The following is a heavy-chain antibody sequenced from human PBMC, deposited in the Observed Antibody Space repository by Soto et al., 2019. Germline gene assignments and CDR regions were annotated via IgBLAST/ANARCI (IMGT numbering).Heavy chain of an antibody. CDR3: ARDDVEAVAGFDY. CDR1: GGTFSSYT. CDR2: IIPILGIA. Sequence: ASVKVSCKASGGTFSSYTISWVRQAPGQGLEWMGRIIPILGIANYAQKFQGRVTITADKSTSTAYMELSSLRSEDTAVYYCARDDVEAVAGFDYWGQGTLVTVSS. J-gene: IGHJ4*02. D-gene: IGHD6-19*01. V-gene: IGHV1-69*04.